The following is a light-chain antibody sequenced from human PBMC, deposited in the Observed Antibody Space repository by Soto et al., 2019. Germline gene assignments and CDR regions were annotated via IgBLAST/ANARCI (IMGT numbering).Light chain of an antibody. CDR1: SGAIASNS. CDR3: QSYDSNTVV. Sequence: NFMLTQPHSVSESPGKTVIISCTRSSGAIASNSVQWYQQRPGSAPSTVIYEDNQRPSGVPDRFPGSTDGSSNSASLTISGLQTEDEADYYCQSYDSNTVVFGGGTKVTVL. V-gene: IGLV6-57*04. J-gene: IGLJ2*01. CDR2: EDN.